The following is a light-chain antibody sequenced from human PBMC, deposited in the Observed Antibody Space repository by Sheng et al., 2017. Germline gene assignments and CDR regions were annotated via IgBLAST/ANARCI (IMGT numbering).Light chain of an antibody. CDR3: QQYGSSLYT. V-gene: IGKV3-15*01. CDR1: QSVSGN. Sequence: ETVMTQSPATLSVSPGERATLSCRASQSVSGNLAWYQRKPGQAPRLLISGTSTRATGIPARFSGSGSGTEFTLTISRLEPEDFAVYYCQQYGSSLYTFGQGTRLEIK. J-gene: IGKJ2*01. CDR2: GTS.